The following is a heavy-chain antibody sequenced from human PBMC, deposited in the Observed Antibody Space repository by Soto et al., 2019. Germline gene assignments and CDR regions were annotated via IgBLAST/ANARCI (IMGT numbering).Heavy chain of an antibody. CDR3: AKATATGGGAFDI. D-gene: IGHD2-8*02. CDR1: GFICSSYD. V-gene: IGHV3-23*01. CDR2: ILVGGST. Sequence: EGSLRLSCAASGFICSSYDMSWVRQAPGKGLEWVSTILVGGSTHYEDSVKGRFTISRDRSRNTLYLQMDSLTAGDTAVYYCAKATATGGGAFDICGQGTMVTVSS. J-gene: IGHJ3*02.